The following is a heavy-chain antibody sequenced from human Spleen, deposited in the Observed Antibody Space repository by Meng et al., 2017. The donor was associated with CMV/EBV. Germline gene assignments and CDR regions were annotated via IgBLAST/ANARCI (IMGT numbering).Heavy chain of an antibody. CDR1: GGSISSSSYY. D-gene: IGHD3-10*01. J-gene: IGHJ4*02. V-gene: IGHV4-39*01. CDR2: IYYSGST. Sequence: SETLSLTCTVSGGSISSSSYYWGWIRQPPGKGLEWIGSIYYSGSTYYNPSLKSRVTISVDTSKNQFSLKLSSVTAADTAIYYCARSYHEVQLWSTSFEYWGQGMLVTVSS. CDR3: ARSYHEVQLWSTSFEY.